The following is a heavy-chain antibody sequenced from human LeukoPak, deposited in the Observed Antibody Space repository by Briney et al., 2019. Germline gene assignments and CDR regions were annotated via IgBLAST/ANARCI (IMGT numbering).Heavy chain of an antibody. V-gene: IGHV1-2*02. J-gene: IGHJ5*02. CDR2: INPNSGAT. CDR3: AREYYGRALDP. Sequence: ASVKVSCKASGYTFTGYYMHWVRQAPGQGLEWMGWINPNSGATNYAQKFQGRVTVTRDTSISTAYMELSRLRSDDTAVYYCAREYYGRALDPWGQGTLVTVSS. D-gene: IGHD2-21*01. CDR1: GYTFTGYY.